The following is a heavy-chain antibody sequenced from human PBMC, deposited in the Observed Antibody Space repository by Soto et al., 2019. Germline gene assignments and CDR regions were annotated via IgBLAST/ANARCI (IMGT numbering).Heavy chain of an antibody. CDR2: ISGSGGST. CDR3: AKMPKAGQLWLPDDYFDY. V-gene: IGHV3-23*01. Sequence: GGSLRLSCAASGFTFSSYAMSWVRQAPGKGLEWVSAISGSGGSTYYADSVKGRFTISRDNSKNTLYLQMNSLRAEDTAVYYCAKMPKAGQLWLPDDYFDYWGQGTLVTVSS. D-gene: IGHD5-18*01. J-gene: IGHJ4*02. CDR1: GFTFSSYA.